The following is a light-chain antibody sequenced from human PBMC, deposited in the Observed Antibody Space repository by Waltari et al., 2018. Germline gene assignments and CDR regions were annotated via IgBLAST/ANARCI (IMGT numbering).Light chain of an antibody. CDR3: QQYNSFPWT. Sequence: DIQMSQSPSTLPTSVGDRVTITCRASQNINIWLAWFQQKPGKAPKLLISRASTLESGVPSRFSGGGSGTEFSLTISSLQADDFATYYCQQYNSFPWTFGQGTKVGLK. CDR2: RAS. CDR1: QNINIW. J-gene: IGKJ1*01. V-gene: IGKV1-5*03.